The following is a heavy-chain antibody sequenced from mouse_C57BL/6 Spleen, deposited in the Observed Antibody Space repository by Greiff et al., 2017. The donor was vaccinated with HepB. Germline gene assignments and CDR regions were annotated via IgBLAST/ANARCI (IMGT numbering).Heavy chain of an antibody. V-gene: IGHV1-4*01. J-gene: IGHJ2*01. CDR3: ARARGTTAEATSYFDY. D-gene: IGHD3-2*02. Sequence: QVQLKQSGAELARPGASVKMSCKASGYTFTSYTMHWVKQRPGQGLEWIGYINPSSGYTKYNQKFKDKATLTADKSSSTAYMQLSSPTSEDTAVYYWARARGTTAEATSYFDYWGQGTTLTVSS. CDR1: GYTFTSYT. CDR2: INPSSGYT.